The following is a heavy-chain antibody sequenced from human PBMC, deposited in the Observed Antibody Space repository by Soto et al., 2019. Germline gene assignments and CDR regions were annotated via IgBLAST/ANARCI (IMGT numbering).Heavy chain of an antibody. CDR3: ARESRCVNGACGNVFDI. D-gene: IGHD2-8*01. V-gene: IGHV3-15*07. J-gene: IGHJ3*02. CDR2: IKSKTDGGTP. Sequence: GGSLRLSCAASSYTHPLAWIKWVRLAQGESLGSVGSIKSKTDGGTPDFAAPVRGRFAISRDDSKSMVYLQMNSLKTEDTAVYYCARESRCVNGACGNVFDIWGRGTKVTVSS. CDR1: SYTHPLAW.